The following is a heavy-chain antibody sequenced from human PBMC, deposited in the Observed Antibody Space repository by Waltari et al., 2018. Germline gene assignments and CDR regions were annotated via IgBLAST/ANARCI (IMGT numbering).Heavy chain of an antibody. CDR2: IYYSGST. D-gene: IGHD6-19*01. CDR1: GGSISSHY. CDR3: ARRVAVAGGWFDP. J-gene: IGHJ5*02. V-gene: IGHV4-59*11. Sequence: QVQLQESGPGLVKPSETLSLTCTVSGGSISSHYWSWIRQPPGKGLEWIGYIYYSGSTNYNPSLKSRVTISVDTSKNQSSLKLSAVTAADTAVYYCARRVAVAGGWFDPWGQGTLVTVSS.